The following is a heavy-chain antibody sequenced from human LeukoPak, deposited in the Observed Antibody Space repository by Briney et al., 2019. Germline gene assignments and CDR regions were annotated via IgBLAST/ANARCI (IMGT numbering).Heavy chain of an antibody. CDR1: GGSISSYY. V-gene: IGHV4-59*01. CDR3: ARAPAFFDT. J-gene: IGHJ5*02. CDR2: IYYTGRN. Sequence: PSETLSPTCTVSGGSISSYYWSWVRQPPGKGLGWLGYIYYTGRNNYNPSLNPYLKTRDTISVNTSKNHVSLKLSSVTAADAAVYYCARAPAFFDTWGQGILVTVSS.